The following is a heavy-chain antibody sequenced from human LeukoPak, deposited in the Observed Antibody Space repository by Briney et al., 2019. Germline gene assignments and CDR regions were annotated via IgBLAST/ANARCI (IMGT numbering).Heavy chain of an antibody. D-gene: IGHD3-3*01. CDR1: GFTFSSYG. V-gene: IGHV3-23*01. J-gene: IGHJ4*02. CDR3: AKVVRSGYYKGDFDY. Sequence: GGSLRLSCAASGFTFSSYGMHWVRQAPGKGLEWVSGISGSGGSTYYADSVKGRFTISRDKSKNTLSLQMNSLRAEDTAVYYCAKVVRSGYYKGDFDYWGQGTLVTVSS. CDR2: ISGSGGST.